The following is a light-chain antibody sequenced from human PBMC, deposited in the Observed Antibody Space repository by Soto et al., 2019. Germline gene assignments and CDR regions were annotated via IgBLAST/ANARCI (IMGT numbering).Light chain of an antibody. Sequence: QSALTQPASVSGSPGQSITLSCTGTSSDVGGYNYVSWYQQHPGKAPKLMIYDVSNRPSGVSNRFSGSKSGNTASLTISGLQAEDEADYYCSSYTSSFYVFGTGTKLTVL. V-gene: IGLV2-14*01. CDR1: SSDVGGYNY. CDR2: DVS. CDR3: SSYTSSFYV. J-gene: IGLJ1*01.